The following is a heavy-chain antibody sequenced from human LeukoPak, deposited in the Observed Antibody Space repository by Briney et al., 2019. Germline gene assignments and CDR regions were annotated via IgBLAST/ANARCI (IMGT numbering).Heavy chain of an antibody. D-gene: IGHD3-9*01. CDR2: ISAYNGNT. CDR3: TRDGVGNYDILTGYLHSHFDY. Sequence: ASVNVSCKASGYTFTSYGISWVRQAPGQGLEWMGWISAYNGNTNYAQKLQGRVTMTTDTSTSTAYMELRSLRSDDTAVYYCTRDGVGNYDILTGYLHSHFDYWGQGTLVTVSS. J-gene: IGHJ4*02. V-gene: IGHV1-18*01. CDR1: GYTFTSYG.